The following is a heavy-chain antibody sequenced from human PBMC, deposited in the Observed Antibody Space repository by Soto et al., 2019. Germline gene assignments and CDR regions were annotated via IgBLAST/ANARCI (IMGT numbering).Heavy chain of an antibody. CDR3: ARHRYGGYAIYIDY. D-gene: IGHD5-12*01. V-gene: IGHV4-30-2*01. J-gene: IGHJ4*02. CDR1: GGSISSGGYS. CDR2: IYHSGST. Sequence: SETLSLTCAVSGGSISSGGYSWSWIRQPPGKGLEWIGYIYHSGSTYYNPSLKSRVTISVDRSKNQFSLKLGSVTAADTAMYYCARHRYGGYAIYIDYWGQGTLVTVSS.